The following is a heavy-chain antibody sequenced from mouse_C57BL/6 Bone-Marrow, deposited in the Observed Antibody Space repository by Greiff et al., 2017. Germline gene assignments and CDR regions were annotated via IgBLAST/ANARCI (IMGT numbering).Heavy chain of an antibody. CDR1: GFTFSDYG. V-gene: IGHV5-17*01. J-gene: IGHJ4*01. CDR2: ISSGSSTI. Sequence: EVKLMESGGGLVKPGGSLKLSCAASGFTFSDYGMHWVRQAPEKGLEWVAYISSGSSTIYYADTVKGRFTISRDNATNTLFLQMTSLRSEDTAMYYCARSVLYAMDYWGQGTSVTVSS. CDR3: ARSVLYAMDY.